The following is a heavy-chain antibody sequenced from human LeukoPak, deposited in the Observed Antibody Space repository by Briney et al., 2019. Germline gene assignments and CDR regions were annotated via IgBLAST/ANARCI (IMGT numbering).Heavy chain of an antibody. Sequence: GGSLRLSCAASGFTFSIYSMNWVRQAPGKGLEWVSSINGYSNHIYYADSLRGRFTTSRDNAKNAVYLQVDSLRAEDTAVYYCARADNYSDYRQPAFLNWGQGTLVTVSS. CDR1: GFTFSIYS. V-gene: IGHV3-21*01. D-gene: IGHD4-11*01. CDR3: ARADNYSDYRQPAFLN. J-gene: IGHJ4*02. CDR2: INGYSNHI.